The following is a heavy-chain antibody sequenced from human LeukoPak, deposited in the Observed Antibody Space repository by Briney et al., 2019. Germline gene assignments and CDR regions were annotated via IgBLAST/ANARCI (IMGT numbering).Heavy chain of an antibody. J-gene: IGHJ4*02. D-gene: IGHD2-2*01. CDR3: ASYQSSTNFDY. V-gene: IGHV1-69*02. CDR1: VGTFSSYT. Sequence: SAKVSCKASVGTFSSYTISWVRQAPGQGLEWMGRIIPILGIANYAQKFQGRVTITADKSTSTAYMELSSLRSEDTAVYYCASYQSSTNFDYWGQGTLVTVSS. CDR2: IIPILGIA.